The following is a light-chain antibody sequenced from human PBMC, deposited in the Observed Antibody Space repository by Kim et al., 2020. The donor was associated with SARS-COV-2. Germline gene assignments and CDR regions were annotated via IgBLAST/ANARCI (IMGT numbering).Light chain of an antibody. CDR2: DAS. V-gene: IGKV1-33*01. Sequence: SVGDSLPITCQASQDIRNFLNWYQHKPGKAPELLISDASTLRTGVPSRFSGSASGTHFTFTISNLQPEDIATYYCQQYNNLQAITFGQGTRLEIK. CDR3: QQYNNLQAIT. J-gene: IGKJ5*01. CDR1: QDIRNF.